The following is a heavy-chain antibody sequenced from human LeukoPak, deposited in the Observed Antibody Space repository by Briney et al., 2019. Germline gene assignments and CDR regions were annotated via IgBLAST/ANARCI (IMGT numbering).Heavy chain of an antibody. CDR1: GFIVRSNH. Sequence: GGSLRLSCAAFGFIVRSNHINWARQPPGKGLEWVSITYNGDTTYYADPVKGRFIISRDDSKNTLSLQSTDLRVEDTAVYYCAKDSRTYYYGSGSFSLPKRPLVYFDDWGQGTLVTVSS. J-gene: IGHJ4*02. CDR3: AKDSRTYYYGSGSFSLPKRPLVYFDD. CDR2: TYNGDTT. V-gene: IGHV3-66*01. D-gene: IGHD3-10*01.